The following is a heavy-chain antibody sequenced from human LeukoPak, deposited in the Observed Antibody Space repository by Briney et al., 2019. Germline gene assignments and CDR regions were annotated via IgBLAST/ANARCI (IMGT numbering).Heavy chain of an antibody. D-gene: IGHD5-12*01. CDR1: GFTFSSYA. CDR2: ISYDGSNK. V-gene: IGHV3-30*04. J-gene: IGHJ4*02. Sequence: WGSLRLSCAASGFTFSSYAMHWVRQAPGKGLGWVAVISYDGSNKYYADSVKGRFTISRDNSKNTLYLQMNSLRAEDTAVYYCAKEDVATTPFGYWGQGTLVTVSS. CDR3: AKEDVATTPFGY.